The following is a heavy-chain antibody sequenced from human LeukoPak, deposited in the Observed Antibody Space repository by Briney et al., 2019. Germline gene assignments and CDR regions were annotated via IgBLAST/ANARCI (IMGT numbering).Heavy chain of an antibody. V-gene: IGHV3-30-3*01. D-gene: IGHD5-24*01. CDR2: MSYDGSNK. CDR3: ATGEMATAGYYFDY. J-gene: IGHJ4*02. Sequence: GGSLRLSCAASGFTFSNYAMHWVRQAPGKGLEWVAVMSYDGSNKYYADSVEGRFTISRDNAKNSLYLQMNSLRAEDTAVYHCATGEMATAGYYFDYWGQGTLVTVSS. CDR1: GFTFSNYA.